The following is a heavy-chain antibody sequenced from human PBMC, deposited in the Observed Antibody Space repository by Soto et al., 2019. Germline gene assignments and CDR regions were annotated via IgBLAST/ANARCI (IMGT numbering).Heavy chain of an antibody. V-gene: IGHV4-61*03. Sequence: QVQLQESGPGLVKPSETLSLTCTVSGGSVSSGSYYWSWIRQPPGKGLEWIGYIYYSGSSNYNPSLKSRFTISVDTSKNHFSLKLSSVTAADTAVYYCVRIGPSSSSIAARRYYYYGMEVCGQGTTVTVSS. D-gene: IGHD6-6*01. CDR2: IYYSGSS. CDR3: VRIGPSSSSIAARRYYYYGMEV. CDR1: GGSVSSGSYY. J-gene: IGHJ6*02.